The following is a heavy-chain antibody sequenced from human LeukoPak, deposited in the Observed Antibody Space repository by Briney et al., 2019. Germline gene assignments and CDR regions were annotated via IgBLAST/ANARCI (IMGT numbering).Heavy chain of an antibody. CDR1: GYDFINYG. V-gene: IGHV1-18*01. D-gene: IGHD6-13*01. J-gene: IGHJ4*02. CDR2: RSIYNGNT. CDR3: ARDRRIAAAGTLSY. Sequence: ASVKVSCKASGYDFINYGISWVRQAPGQGLEWMGWRSIYNGNTDYKLQGRVTMTTDTSTSTAYMEVRSLRSDDTAVYYCARDRRIAAAGTLSYWGQGTLVTVSS.